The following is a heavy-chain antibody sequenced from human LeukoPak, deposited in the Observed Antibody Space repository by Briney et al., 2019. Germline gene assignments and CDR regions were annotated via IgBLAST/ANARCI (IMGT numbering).Heavy chain of an antibody. D-gene: IGHD3/OR15-3a*01. J-gene: IGHJ4*02. CDR3: ARQTGSGLFILP. CDR2: IYYTGSS. Sequence: PSETLSLTCSASGGSIRSSDDYWGFVRQTPGKGLEWMGSIYYTGSSHYNPSLKSRATISVDTSKNQFSLKLTSVTAADTAVYYCARQTGSGLFILPGGQGTLVTVSS. V-gene: IGHV4-39*01. CDR1: GGSIRSSDDY.